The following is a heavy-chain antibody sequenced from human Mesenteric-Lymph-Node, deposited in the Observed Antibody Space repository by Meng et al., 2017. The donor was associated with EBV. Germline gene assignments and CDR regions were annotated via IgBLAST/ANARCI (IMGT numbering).Heavy chain of an antibody. J-gene: IGHJ2*01. CDR1: GASVSSYTHY. V-gene: IGHV4-61*01. CDR3: ARAVAGDWYFDL. D-gene: IGHD6-19*01. Sequence: QVQRQGSGPGLEKASETLSLTGTVSGASVSSYTHYWSWIRQPPGKGLEWIGYSYYSGSTSYNPSLTTRVTISVDTSKNQFSLKLNSVTAADTAVYYCARAVAGDWYFDLWGRGTLVTVSS. CDR2: SYYSGST.